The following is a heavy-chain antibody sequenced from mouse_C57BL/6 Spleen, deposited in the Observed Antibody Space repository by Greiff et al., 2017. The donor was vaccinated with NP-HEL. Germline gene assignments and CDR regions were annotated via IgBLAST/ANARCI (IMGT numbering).Heavy chain of an antibody. CDR3: ARCYSNYVKNYFDY. CDR1: GYTFTSYW. D-gene: IGHD2-5*01. J-gene: IGHJ2*01. CDR2: INPSNGGT. V-gene: IGHV1-53*01. Sequence: QVHVKQPGTELVKPGASVKLSCKASGYTFTSYWMHWVKQRPGQGLEWIGNINPSNGGTNYNEKFKSKATLTVDKSSSTAYMQLSSLTSEDSAVYYCARCYSNYVKNYFDYWGQGTTLTVSS.